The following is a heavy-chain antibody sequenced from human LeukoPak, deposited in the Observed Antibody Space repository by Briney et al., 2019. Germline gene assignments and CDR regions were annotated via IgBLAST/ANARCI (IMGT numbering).Heavy chain of an antibody. J-gene: IGHJ3*02. CDR3: ARYGLLNISEINGFDI. CDR1: GGSISSYY. D-gene: IGHD2/OR15-2a*01. CDR2: IYYSGST. V-gene: IGHV4-59*12. Sequence: PSETLSLTCTVSGGSISSYYWSWIRQPPGKGLEWIGYIYYSGSTNYNPSLKSRVTISVDTSENQFSLKLTSVTAADTAVYYCARYGLLNISEINGFDIWGQGTMVTVSS.